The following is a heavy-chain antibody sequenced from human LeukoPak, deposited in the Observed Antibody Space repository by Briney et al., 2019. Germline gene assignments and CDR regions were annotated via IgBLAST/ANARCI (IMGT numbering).Heavy chain of an antibody. V-gene: IGHV4-59*12. CDR3: ARSAMDFDY. Sequence: SETLSLTCTVSGGSISSYYWSWIRQPPGKGLEWIGSIYYSGSTYYNPSLKSRVTISVDTSKNQFSLKLSSVTAADTAVYYCARSAMDFDYWGQGTLVTVSS. J-gene: IGHJ4*02. CDR1: GGSISSYY. D-gene: IGHD2-2*01. CDR2: IYYSGST.